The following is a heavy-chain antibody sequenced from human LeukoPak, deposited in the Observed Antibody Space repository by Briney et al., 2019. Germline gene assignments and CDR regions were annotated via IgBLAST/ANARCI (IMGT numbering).Heavy chain of an antibody. V-gene: IGHV3-53*01. CDR1: GFTVSSNY. J-gene: IGHJ3*02. Sequence: GGSLRLSCAASGFTVSSNYMSWVRQAPGKGLEWVSVIYSGGSTYYADSVKGRFTISRDNSKNTLYLQMNSLRAEDTAVYYCARDLFVKGYAFDIWGQGTMVTVSS. CDR3: ARDLFVKGYAFDI. D-gene: IGHD1-1*01. CDR2: IYSGGST.